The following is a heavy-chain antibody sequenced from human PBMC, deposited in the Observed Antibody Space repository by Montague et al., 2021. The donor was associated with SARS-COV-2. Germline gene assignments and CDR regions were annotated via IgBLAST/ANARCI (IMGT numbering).Heavy chain of an antibody. V-gene: IGHV4-34*09. CDR1: GTSFSGYY. J-gene: IGHJ3*02. CDR3: ARDSGITIFGVVIMQAFDI. Sequence: TLSLTCAVHGTSFSGYYWNWIRQPPGKGLEWIGYIYYSGSTYYNPSLKSRVTIPVDTSKNQFSLKLSSVTAADTAVYYCARDSGITIFGVVIMQAFDIWGQGTMVTVSS. CDR2: IYYSGST. D-gene: IGHD3-3*01.